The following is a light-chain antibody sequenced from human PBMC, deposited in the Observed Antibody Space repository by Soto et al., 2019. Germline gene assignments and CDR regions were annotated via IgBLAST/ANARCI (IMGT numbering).Light chain of an antibody. Sequence: EIVLTQSPGTLSLSPGERATLSCRASQSVNNFLAWYQQKPGQAPRLLIYGASSRATGIPDRSSGSGSGTDFTLTISRLEPEDFAVYYCQQYGSSPITFGQGTRLEIK. CDR3: QQYGSSPIT. CDR2: GAS. CDR1: QSVNNF. V-gene: IGKV3-20*01. J-gene: IGKJ5*01.